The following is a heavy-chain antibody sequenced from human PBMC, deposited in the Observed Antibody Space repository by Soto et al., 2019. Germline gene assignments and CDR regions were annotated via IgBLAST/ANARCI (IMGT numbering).Heavy chain of an antibody. J-gene: IGHJ4*02. CDR1: GFTFSGSA. Sequence: GGSLRLSCEASGFTFSGSAMHWVRQASGKGLEWVGRIRSKANSYATAYAASVKGRFTISRDDSKNTAYLQMNSLKTEDTAVYYCTRGDWWELPTMDYWGKGTMVTV. CDR2: IRSKANSYAT. CDR3: TRGDWWELPTMDY. V-gene: IGHV3-73*01. D-gene: IGHD1-26*01.